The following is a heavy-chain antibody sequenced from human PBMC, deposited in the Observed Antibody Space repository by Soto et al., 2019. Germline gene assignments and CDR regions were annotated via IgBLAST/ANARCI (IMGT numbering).Heavy chain of an antibody. CDR2: INHSGST. V-gene: IGHV4-34*01. D-gene: IGHD2-15*01. CDR1: GGSFSGYY. Sequence: SETLSLTCAVYGGSFSGYYWSWIRQPPGKGLEWIGEINHSGSTNYNPSLKSRVTISVDTSKNQFSLKLSSVTAADTAVYYCARGSPIVVVVAYRRRGYYFDYWGQGTLVTVSS. CDR3: ARGSPIVVVVAYRRRGYYFDY. J-gene: IGHJ4*02.